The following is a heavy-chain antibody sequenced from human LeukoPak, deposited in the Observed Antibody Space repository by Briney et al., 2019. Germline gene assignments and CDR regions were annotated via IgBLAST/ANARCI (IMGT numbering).Heavy chain of an antibody. Sequence: GGSLRLSCAASGFTFSSYWMSWVRQAPGKGLEWVANIKQDGSEKYYVDSVKGRFTISRDNAKNSLYLQMNSLSAEDTALYYCVRDVSYGAFDIWGQGTRVTVSS. V-gene: IGHV3-7*03. D-gene: IGHD3-16*01. CDR1: GFTFSSYW. CDR2: IKQDGSEK. J-gene: IGHJ3*02. CDR3: VRDVSYGAFDI.